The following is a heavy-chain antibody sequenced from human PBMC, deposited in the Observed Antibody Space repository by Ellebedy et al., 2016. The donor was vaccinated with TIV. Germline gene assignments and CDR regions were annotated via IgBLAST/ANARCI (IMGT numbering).Heavy chain of an antibody. D-gene: IGHD6-19*01. CDR2: IKQDGSEK. CDR1: GFTFSSYW. J-gene: IGHJ4*02. Sequence: GESLKISXAASGFTFSSYWMSWVRQAPGKGLEWVANIKQDGSEKYYVDSVKGRFTISRGNAKNSLYLQMNSLRAEDTAVYYCARELLSIAVAGALNYWGQGTLVTVSS. CDR3: ARELLSIAVAGALNY. V-gene: IGHV3-7*01.